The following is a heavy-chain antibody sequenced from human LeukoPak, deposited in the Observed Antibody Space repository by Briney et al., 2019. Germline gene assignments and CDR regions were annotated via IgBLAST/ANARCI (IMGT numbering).Heavy chain of an antibody. CDR3: ARKGFYYFDY. Sequence: SETLSLTCAVSGYSISGGYYWGWIRQPPGKGLEWIASIYHSGSTYYNPSLKSRVTISVDTSKNQFSLELSSVTAADTAVYYCARKGFYYFDYWGQGTLVTVSS. V-gene: IGHV4-38-2*01. CDR1: GYSISGGYY. CDR2: IYHSGST. J-gene: IGHJ4*02.